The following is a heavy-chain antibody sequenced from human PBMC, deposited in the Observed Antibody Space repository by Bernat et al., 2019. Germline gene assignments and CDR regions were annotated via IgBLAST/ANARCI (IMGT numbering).Heavy chain of an antibody. V-gene: IGHV3-30*01. CDR2: ISYDGSNK. CDR1: GFTFSSYA. D-gene: IGHD6-13*01. Sequence: QVQLVESGGGLVKPGGSLRLSCAASGFTFSSYAMHWVRQAPGKGLEWVAVISYDGSNKYYADSVKGRFTISRDNSKNTLYLQMNSLRAEDTAVYYCARDLVVRAAAGLDPWGQGTLVTVSS. J-gene: IGHJ5*02. CDR3: ARDLVVRAAAGLDP.